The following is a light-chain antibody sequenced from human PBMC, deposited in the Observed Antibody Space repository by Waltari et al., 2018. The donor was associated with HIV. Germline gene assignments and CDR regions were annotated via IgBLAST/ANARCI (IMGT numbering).Light chain of an antibody. CDR3: QQYYRSPLT. Sequence: DIVMTQSPDSLTVSLGERATINCKSNQTLFYSSNNKNYLAWYQQKPRQPPKLLIYWASSRESGVPERFIGSGSVTNFSLTITSLQAEDVAVYYCQQYYRSPLTFGGGTKVEIK. J-gene: IGKJ4*01. V-gene: IGKV4-1*01. CDR2: WAS. CDR1: QTLFYSSNNKNY.